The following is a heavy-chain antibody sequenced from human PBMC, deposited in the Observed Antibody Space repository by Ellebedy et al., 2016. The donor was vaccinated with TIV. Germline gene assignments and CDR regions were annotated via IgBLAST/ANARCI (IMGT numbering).Heavy chain of an antibody. CDR3: ATYAAPY. Sequence: GESLKISCEASGFTFSDYYMDWLRQAPEKGLEWVGRITNDPARYTTDYAASVKGRFSISRDDSKNSLYLQMNNLKTEDTAVYYCATYAAPYWGRGTLVTVSS. CDR2: ITNDPARYTT. D-gene: IGHD2-2*01. V-gene: IGHV3-72*01. J-gene: IGHJ4*02. CDR1: GFTFSDYY.